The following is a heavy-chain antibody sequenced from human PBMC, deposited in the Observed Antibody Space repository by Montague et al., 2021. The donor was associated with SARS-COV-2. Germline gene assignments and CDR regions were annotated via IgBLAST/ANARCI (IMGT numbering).Heavy chain of an antibody. J-gene: IGHJ2*01. CDR2: IYWDDDK. V-gene: IGHV2-5*02. Sequence: PALVKPTQTLTLTCTFSGFSLSTSGVGVGWIRQPPGKALEWLALIYWDDDKRYSPFLKSRLTITKYTSKNQVVLTMTNMDPVDTATYYCAHVGMACSGGSCYPKIKDWYFDLWGRGTLVTVSS. CDR1: GFSLSTSGVG. D-gene: IGHD2-15*01. CDR3: AHVGMACSGGSCYPKIKDWYFDL.